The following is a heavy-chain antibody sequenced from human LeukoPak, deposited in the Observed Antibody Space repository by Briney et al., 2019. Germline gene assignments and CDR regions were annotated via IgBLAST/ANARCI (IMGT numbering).Heavy chain of an antibody. Sequence: GGSLRLSCVASGFTFSSYELNWVRQAPGKGLEWVSHISSSGSTVYYADSVKGRFTISRDNAKNSLYPQMNSLRAEDTAVYYCARRYCSSTSCLLDYWGQGTLVTVSS. V-gene: IGHV3-48*03. CDR3: ARRYCSSTSCLLDY. CDR1: GFTFSSYE. CDR2: ISSSGSTV. D-gene: IGHD2-2*01. J-gene: IGHJ4*02.